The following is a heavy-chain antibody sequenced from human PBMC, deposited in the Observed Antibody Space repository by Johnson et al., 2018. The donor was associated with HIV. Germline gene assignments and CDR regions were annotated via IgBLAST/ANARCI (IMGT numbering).Heavy chain of an antibody. J-gene: IGHJ3*02. CDR2: ISYDGSNK. CDR1: GFTFSSYA. V-gene: IGHV3-30-3*01. D-gene: IGHD5-12*01. Sequence: VQLVESGGGLVKPGRSLRLSCAASGFTFSSYAMHWVRQAPGKGLEWVAVISYDGSNKYYADSVKGRFTISRDNSKNTLYLQMNTLRPEDTAVYYCARVGVSGYELAAVDIWGQGTLVIVSS. CDR3: ARVGVSGYELAAVDI.